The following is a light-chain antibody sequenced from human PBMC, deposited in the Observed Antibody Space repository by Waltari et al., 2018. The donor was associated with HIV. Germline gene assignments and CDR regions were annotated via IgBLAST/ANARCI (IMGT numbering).Light chain of an antibody. CDR2: DVS. J-gene: IGLJ1*01. V-gene: IGLV2-14*03. Sequence: QSALTQPASVSGSPGQSITISCTGTSSDVGGSNYVSWYQQHPGKAPKRMIYDVSNRPSVVSNRFSGSKSGNTASLSISGLQAEDEADYYCSSYTSSSTPAYVFGTGTKVTVL. CDR1: SSDVGGSNY. CDR3: SSYTSSSTPAYV.